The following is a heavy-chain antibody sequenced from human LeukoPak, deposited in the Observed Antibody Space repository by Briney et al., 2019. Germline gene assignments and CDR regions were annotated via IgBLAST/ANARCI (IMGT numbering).Heavy chain of an antibody. CDR1: GFTFSSYA. Sequence: PGGSLRLSCAASGFTFSSYAMSWVRQAPGKGLEWVSAISSSGGSTYYADSVKGRFTISRDNSKNTLYLQMNSLRAEDTAEYYCAETGNSVVAVTFDYWGQGTLVTVSS. V-gene: IGHV3-23*01. CDR2: ISSSGGST. J-gene: IGHJ4*02. D-gene: IGHD2-15*01. CDR3: AETGNSVVAVTFDY.